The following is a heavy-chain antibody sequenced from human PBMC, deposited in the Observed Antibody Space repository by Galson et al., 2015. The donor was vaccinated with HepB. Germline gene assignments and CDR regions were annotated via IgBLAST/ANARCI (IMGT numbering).Heavy chain of an antibody. J-gene: IGHJ4*02. CDR1: GYTFTGYY. V-gene: IGHV1-2*04. CDR3: ARSPVVVPAAPYYFDY. CDR2: INPNSGGT. Sequence: SVKVSCKASGYTFTGYYMHWVRQAPGQGLEWMGWINPNSGGTNYAQKFQGWVTMTRDTSISTAYMELSRLRSDDTAVYYCARSPVVVPAAPYYFDYGGQGTLVTVSS. D-gene: IGHD2-2*01.